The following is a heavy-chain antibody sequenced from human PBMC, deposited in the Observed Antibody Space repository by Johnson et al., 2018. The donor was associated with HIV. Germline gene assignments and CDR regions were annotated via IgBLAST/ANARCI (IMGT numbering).Heavy chain of an antibody. CDR2: INWNGGST. CDR1: GFTFSSYG. Sequence: VQLVESGGGVVQPGGSLRLSCAASGFTFSSYGMHWVRQAPGKGLEWVSGINWNGGSTGYADSVNGRFTISRDNAKNSLYLQMNSLRAEDKALYYCARNTRITIFGVVIRHDAFDSWCQWTMVTVSS. J-gene: IGHJ3*02. V-gene: IGHV3-20*04. D-gene: IGHD3-3*01. CDR3: ARNTRITIFGVVIRHDAFDS.